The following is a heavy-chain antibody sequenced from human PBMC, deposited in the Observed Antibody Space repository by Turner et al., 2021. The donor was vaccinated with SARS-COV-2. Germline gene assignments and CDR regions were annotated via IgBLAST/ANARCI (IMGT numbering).Heavy chain of an antibody. D-gene: IGHD3-3*01. Sequence: EVQLVESGGGLVQPGGSLRLSCAASGFTFSSYAMSWVRQAPGKGLEWVSAFSGSGGSTYYADSVKGRFTISRDNSKNTLYLQMNSLRAEDTAVYYCAKATYDFWSGYGYYSYGMDVWGQGTTVTVSS. J-gene: IGHJ6*02. V-gene: IGHV3-23*04. CDR2: FSGSGGST. CDR1: GFTFSSYA. CDR3: AKATYDFWSGYGYYSYGMDV.